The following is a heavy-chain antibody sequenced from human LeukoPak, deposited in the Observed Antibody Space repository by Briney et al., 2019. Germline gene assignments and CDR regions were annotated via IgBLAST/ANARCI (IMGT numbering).Heavy chain of an antibody. CDR3: ARGSDIVAGTYWYFDL. J-gene: IGHJ2*01. V-gene: IGHV3-13*01. CDR2: IGTAGDT. CDR1: GFTFSSYD. D-gene: IGHD5-12*01. Sequence: GGSLRLSCAASGFTFSSYDMHWVRHATGKGLEWVSAIGTAGDTYYPGSVKGRFTISRENAKNSLYLQMNSLRAGDTAVYYCARGSDIVAGTYWYFDLWGRGTLVTVSS.